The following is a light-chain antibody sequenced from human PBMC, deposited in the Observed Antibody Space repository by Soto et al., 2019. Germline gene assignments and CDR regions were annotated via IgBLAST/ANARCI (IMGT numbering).Light chain of an antibody. CDR3: QQSYSTPHS. Sequence: DIQMTQSPSSLSASVGDRVTITCRASQSISSYLNWYQQKPGKAPKLLIYAASSLQSGVPSRFSGSRPWTDFTLTISTLQPEDFATYYCQQSYSTPHSFGHGTKLEIK. V-gene: IGKV1-39*01. CDR2: AAS. J-gene: IGKJ2*01. CDR1: QSISSY.